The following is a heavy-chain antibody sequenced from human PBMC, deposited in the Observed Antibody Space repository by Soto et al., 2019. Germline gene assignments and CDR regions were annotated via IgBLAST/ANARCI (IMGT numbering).Heavy chain of an antibody. Sequence: QVQLVESGGGVVQPGRSLRLSCAASGFTFSTYGMHWVRQAPGKGLEWVAVIWYDGSKEYYADSVKGRFTISRDNSKNTLNLQMNSLRAEDTAVYYCARADETNIGYWGQGTLVTVSS. V-gene: IGHV3-33*01. CDR3: ARADETNIGY. CDR1: GFTFSTYG. CDR2: IWYDGSKE. J-gene: IGHJ4*02.